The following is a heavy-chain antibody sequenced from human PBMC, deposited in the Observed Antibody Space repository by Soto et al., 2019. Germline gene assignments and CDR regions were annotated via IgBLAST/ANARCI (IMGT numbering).Heavy chain of an antibody. CDR3: TRHAPYDGFDY. D-gene: IGHD3-3*01. CDR2: MLYTGNT. Sequence: QVQLQESGPRLMKPSETLSLTCSVSGASIINGGYYWAWIRQSPGEGLEWIGSMLYTGNTFYKPSLPSRVTISADTSKNQFSLRLDSVTATDSAIYYCTRHAPYDGFDYWGQGTLLSVSS. V-gene: IGHV4-39*01. CDR1: GASIINGGYY. J-gene: IGHJ4*02.